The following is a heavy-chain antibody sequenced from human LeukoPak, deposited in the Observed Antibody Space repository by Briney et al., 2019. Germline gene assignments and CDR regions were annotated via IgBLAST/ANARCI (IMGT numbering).Heavy chain of an antibody. CDR3: ARNWNDDY. J-gene: IGHJ4*02. D-gene: IGHD1-1*01. CDR1: GFPFSNYW. V-gene: IGHV3-74*01. CDR2: VNSDGSTT. Sequence: GGSLRLSCAASGFPFSNYWMHWVRQAPGKGLVWVSRVNSDGSTTNYADSVKGRFTISRDNSKNTLYLQMNSLRAEDTAVYYCARNWNDDYWGQGTLVTVSS.